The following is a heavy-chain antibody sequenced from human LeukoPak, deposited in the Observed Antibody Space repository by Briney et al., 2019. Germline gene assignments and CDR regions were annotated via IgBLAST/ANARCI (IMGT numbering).Heavy chain of an antibody. CDR2: IIPIFDTA. D-gene: IGHD2-2*01. J-gene: IGHJ3*02. V-gene: IGHV1-69*05. Sequence: SVKVSCKASGFTFTAYYLHWVRQAPGQGLEWMGGIIPIFDTASYAQKFQGRVTTTTDESPSTAYIEQSSLRYEDTAVYYCARDFGTKRVRANVDIAFDIWCQGTMVIVSS. CDR3: ARDFGTKRVRANVDIAFDI. CDR1: GFTFTAYY.